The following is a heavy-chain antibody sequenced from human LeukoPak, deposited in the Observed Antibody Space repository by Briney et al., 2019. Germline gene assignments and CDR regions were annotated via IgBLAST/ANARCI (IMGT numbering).Heavy chain of an antibody. Sequence: GESLKISCKGSGYSFTSYWISWVRQMPGKGLEWMGRIDPSDSYTNYSPSFQGHVTISADKSISTACLQWSSLKASDTAMYYCARHVRGSSSLDYYYYGMDVWGQGTTVTVSS. CDR2: IDPSDSYT. D-gene: IGHD6-6*01. CDR1: GYSFTSYW. CDR3: ARHVRGSSSLDYYYYGMDV. J-gene: IGHJ6*02. V-gene: IGHV5-10-1*01.